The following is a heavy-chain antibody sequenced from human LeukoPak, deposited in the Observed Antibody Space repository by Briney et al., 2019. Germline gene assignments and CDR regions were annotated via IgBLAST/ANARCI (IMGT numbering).Heavy chain of an antibody. V-gene: IGHV3-23*01. CDR2: ITSYRRDT. D-gene: IGHD6-13*01. CDR3: AKGSPHRAPDY. CDR1: GFTFSNYA. J-gene: IGHJ4*02. Sequence: PGGSLRLSCEASGFTFSNYAMNWVRQTPGKGLEWVSSITSYRRDTYYADSVKGRFTISRDNSKNTLYLQMNSLRAEDTAVYYCAKGSPHRAPDYWGQGTLVTVSS.